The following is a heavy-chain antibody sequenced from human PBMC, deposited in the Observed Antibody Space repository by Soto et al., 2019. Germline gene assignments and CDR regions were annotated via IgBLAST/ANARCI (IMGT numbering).Heavy chain of an antibody. CDR3: ARANSNYVRGMDV. CDR2: IYPGDSDT. D-gene: IGHD4-4*01. Sequence: GESLKISCKGSGYSFTRYWIGWVRQMPGKGLEWMGIIYPGDSDTRYSPSFQGQVTISADKSISTAHLQWSSLKASDTAMYYCARANSNYVRGMDVWGQGTTVTVAS. J-gene: IGHJ6*02. CDR1: GYSFTRYW. V-gene: IGHV5-51*01.